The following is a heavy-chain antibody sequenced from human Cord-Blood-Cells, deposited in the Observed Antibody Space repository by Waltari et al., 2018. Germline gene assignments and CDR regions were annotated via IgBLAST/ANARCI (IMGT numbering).Heavy chain of an antibody. Sequence: QMQLVQSGPEVKKPGTSVKVSCKASGFTFTSSAVQWVRQARGQRLGWIGWIVVGSGNTNYAQKFQERVTITRDMSTSTAYMELSSLRSEDTAVYYCAADLPILWGSGAFDIWGQGTMVTVSS. J-gene: IGHJ3*02. CDR1: GFTFTSSA. CDR2: IVVGSGNT. CDR3: AADLPILWGSGAFDI. D-gene: IGHD7-27*01. V-gene: IGHV1-58*01.